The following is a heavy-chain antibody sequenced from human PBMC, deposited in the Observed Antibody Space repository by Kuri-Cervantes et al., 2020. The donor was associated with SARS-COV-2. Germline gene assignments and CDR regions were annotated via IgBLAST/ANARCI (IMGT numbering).Heavy chain of an antibody. Sequence: GESLKISCAASGFTFSSYGMHWVRQAPGKGLEWVAVIWYDGSNKYYADSVKGRFTISRDNAKNSLYLQMNSLRAEDTAVYYCARDQGPRLRYFDWLLSYAFDIWGQGTMVTVSS. CDR3: ARDQGPRLRYFDWLLSYAFDI. CDR1: GFTFSSYG. CDR2: IWYDGSNK. V-gene: IGHV3-33*01. J-gene: IGHJ3*02. D-gene: IGHD3-9*01.